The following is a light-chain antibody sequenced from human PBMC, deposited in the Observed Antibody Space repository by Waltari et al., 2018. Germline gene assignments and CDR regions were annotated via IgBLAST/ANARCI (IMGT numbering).Light chain of an antibody. V-gene: IGLV3-19*01. Sequence: SSELTQGPDVSVALGQKVTITCQGDSLRTSYASWYQVKPGQAPVLVLFGKENRPSGIPDRISGYSSGTTSSLTITGAQAEDEADYYCHSRKGSDNQVVFGGGTKLTVL. CDR1: SLRTSY. J-gene: IGLJ3*02. CDR2: GKE. CDR3: HSRKGSDNQVV.